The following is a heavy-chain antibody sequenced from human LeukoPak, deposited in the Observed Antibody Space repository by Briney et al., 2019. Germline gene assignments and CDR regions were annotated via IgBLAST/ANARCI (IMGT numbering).Heavy chain of an antibody. Sequence: PSETLSLTCTVSGGSISSSSYYWGWIRQPPGKGLEWIGSIYYSGSTYYNPSLKSRVTISVDTSKNQFSLKLSSVTAADTAVYYCASHVSSSWYSWFDPWGQGTLVTVSS. J-gene: IGHJ5*02. CDR2: IYYSGST. CDR1: GGSISSSSYY. D-gene: IGHD6-13*01. CDR3: ASHVSSSWYSWFDP. V-gene: IGHV4-39*01.